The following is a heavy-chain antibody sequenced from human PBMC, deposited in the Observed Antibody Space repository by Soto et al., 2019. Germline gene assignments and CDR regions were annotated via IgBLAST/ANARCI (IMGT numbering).Heavy chain of an antibody. CDR1: GFTYTRYS. CDR2: ISSTANYI. J-gene: IGHJ4*02. CDR3: ARESEDLTSNFDY. Sequence: GGSLRLSCAASGFTYTRYSMNWVRQAPGKGLEWVSSISSTANYIYYGDSMKGRFTISRDNAKNSLYLEMNSLRAEDTAVYYCARESEDLTSNFDYWGQGTLVTVSS. V-gene: IGHV3-21*06.